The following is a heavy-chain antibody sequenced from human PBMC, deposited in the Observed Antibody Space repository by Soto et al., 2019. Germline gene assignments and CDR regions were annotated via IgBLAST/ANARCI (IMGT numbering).Heavy chain of an antibody. CDR2: IYYSGST. CDR3: AGADYDFHNWFDP. D-gene: IGHD3-3*01. J-gene: IGHJ5*02. CDR1: GGPISSYY. Sequence: SETLSLTCTVSGGPISSYYWSWIRQPPGKGLEWIGYIYYSGSTNYNPSLKSRVTISVDTSKNQFSLKLSSVTAADTAVYYCAGADYDFHNWFDPWGQGTLVTVSS. V-gene: IGHV4-59*01.